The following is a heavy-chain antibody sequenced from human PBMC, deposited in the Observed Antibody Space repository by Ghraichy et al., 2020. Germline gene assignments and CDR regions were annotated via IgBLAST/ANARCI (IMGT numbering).Heavy chain of an antibody. Sequence: LRLSCAAYGFRFNDFYMSWFRQAPGKGLEWIAYISHSSTYKNYADSVKGRFTVSRDNFRDILYLQMDGLRAEDTAVYYCARDYFEDDSGHYWWWADFWGQGALVTVSS. V-gene: IGHV3-11*05. CDR2: ISHSSTYK. CDR3: ARDYFEDDSGHYWWWADF. CDR1: GFRFNDFY. J-gene: IGHJ4*02. D-gene: IGHD3-3*01.